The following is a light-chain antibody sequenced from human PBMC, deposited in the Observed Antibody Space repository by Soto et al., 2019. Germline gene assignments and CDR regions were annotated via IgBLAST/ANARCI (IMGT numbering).Light chain of an antibody. V-gene: IGKV3-11*01. CDR2: DAS. Sequence: EIVLTQSPATLSLSPGERATLSCRASQSVSSYLAWYQQKPGQAPRLLIYDASNRATGIPARFSGSGSGTDFTLPIRRLEPEDFAVYYCQQRSNWPPYTFGQGTKLEIK. J-gene: IGKJ2*01. CDR3: QQRSNWPPYT. CDR1: QSVSSY.